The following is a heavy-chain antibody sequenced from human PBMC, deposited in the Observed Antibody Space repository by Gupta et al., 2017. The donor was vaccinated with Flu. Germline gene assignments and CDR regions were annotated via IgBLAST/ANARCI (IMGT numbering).Heavy chain of an antibody. Sequence: QGQLVQSGGEVKKPGTSVKVSCRASGYTFTYYGINWVRQATGQGLEWLAWISDYTGNIKYSQKVQGRVTMTTDRSTTTVHLELRSLTSDDTAVYYCARDRNVQHNCGPENAFDIWGQGTMVTVSS. J-gene: IGHJ3*02. V-gene: IGHV1-18*01. CDR2: ISDYTGNI. CDR1: GYTFTYYG. D-gene: IGHD2-21*01. CDR3: ARDRNVQHNCGPENAFDI.